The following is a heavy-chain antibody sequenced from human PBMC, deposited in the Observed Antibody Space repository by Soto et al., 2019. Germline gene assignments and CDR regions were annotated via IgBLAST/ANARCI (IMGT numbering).Heavy chain of an antibody. D-gene: IGHD1-26*01. CDR1: GFIVSSNY. CDR2: LDSGGST. J-gene: IGHJ1*01. Sequence: GSLRLSCVASGFIVSSNYMSWVRQAPGKGLEWVSLLDSGGSTFYADSVKGRFTISRDNSKNTLYLQMNSLRAEDTAVYFCAKDGSARSFQHWGQGTLVTVSS. V-gene: IGHV3-53*01. CDR3: AKDGSARSFQH.